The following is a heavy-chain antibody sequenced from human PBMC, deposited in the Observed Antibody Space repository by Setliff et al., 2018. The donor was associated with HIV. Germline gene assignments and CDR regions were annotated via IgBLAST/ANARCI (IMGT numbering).Heavy chain of an antibody. CDR1: GGTFSGYA. D-gene: IGHD3-3*01. V-gene: IGHV1-69*06. J-gene: IGHJ4*02. CDR3: ARDSLPPPQQYYDFWSGLDY. Sequence: SVKVSCKASGGTFSGYAISWVRQAPGQGLEWMGRIIPMFGTSNHAQKFQGRLTITADKSTNTAYMELRSLRSEDTAVYYCARDSLPPPQQYYDFWSGLDYWGQGTLVTVSS. CDR2: IIPMFGTS.